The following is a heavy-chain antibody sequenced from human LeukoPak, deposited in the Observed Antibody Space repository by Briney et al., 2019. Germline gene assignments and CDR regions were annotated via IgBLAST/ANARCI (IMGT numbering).Heavy chain of an antibody. V-gene: IGHV3-30*02. CDR3: AKSTLYCSSTSCYTPRNYYMDV. CDR2: IRYDGSNK. Sequence: GGSLRLSCAASGFTFSSYGMHWVRQAPGKGLEWVAFIRYDGSNKYYADSVKGRFTISRDNSKNTLYLQMNSLRAEDTAVYYCAKSTLYCSSTSCYTPRNYYMDVWGKGTTVTVSS. J-gene: IGHJ6*03. D-gene: IGHD2-2*02. CDR1: GFTFSSYG.